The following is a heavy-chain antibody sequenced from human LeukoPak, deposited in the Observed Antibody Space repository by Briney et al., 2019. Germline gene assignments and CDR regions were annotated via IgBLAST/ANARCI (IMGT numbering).Heavy chain of an antibody. CDR2: INSDGSST. Sequence: PGGSLRLSCAASGFTFSSYWMHWVRQAPGKGLVWVSRINSDGSSTSYADSVKGRFTISRDNAKNTLYLQMNSLRAEDTAVYYCARGVTYYYYYMDVWGKGTTVTISS. CDR1: GFTFSSYW. CDR3: ARGVTYYYYYMDV. J-gene: IGHJ6*03. V-gene: IGHV3-74*01.